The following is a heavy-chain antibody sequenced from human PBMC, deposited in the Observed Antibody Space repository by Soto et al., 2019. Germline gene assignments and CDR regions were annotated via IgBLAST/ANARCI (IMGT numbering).Heavy chain of an antibody. Sequence: GGSLSLSCAASGFTFSSYAMHWVRQAPGKGLEWVAVISYDGSNKYYADSVKGRFTISRDNSKNTLYLQMNSLRAEDTAVYYCAREKLEPSTLDYWGQGTLVTVSS. J-gene: IGHJ4*02. CDR2: ISYDGSNK. D-gene: IGHD1-1*01. V-gene: IGHV3-30-3*01. CDR3: AREKLEPSTLDY. CDR1: GFTFSSYA.